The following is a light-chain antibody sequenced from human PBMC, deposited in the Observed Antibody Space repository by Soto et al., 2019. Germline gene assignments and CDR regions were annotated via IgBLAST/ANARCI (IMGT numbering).Light chain of an antibody. J-gene: IGLJ1*01. CDR2: EVS. Sequence: QSVLTQPASVSGSPGQSITISCTGTSSDVGGYNYVSWYQQNPGKAPKLMIYEVSNQPSEDSNCFSGSRSGNTASLTISGLHAEDETDFYCSSYTSINTRYVVGTGTKATV. CDR3: SSYTSINTRYV. V-gene: IGLV2-14*01. CDR1: SSDVGGYNY.